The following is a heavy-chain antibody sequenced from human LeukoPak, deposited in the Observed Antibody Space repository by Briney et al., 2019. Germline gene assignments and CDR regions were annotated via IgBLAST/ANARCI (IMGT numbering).Heavy chain of an antibody. J-gene: IGHJ6*02. V-gene: IGHV4-30-4*01. D-gene: IGHD2-15*01. CDR3: ASGYCSGGSCYSYYYDSSGYYPYGMDV. CDR1: GGSISSGDYY. Sequence: SETLSLTCPVSGGSISSGDYYWSWIRQPPGKGLEWIGYIYYSGSTYYNPSLKSRVTISVDTSKNQFSLKLSSVTAADTAVYYCASGYCSGGSCYSYYYDSSGYYPYGMDVWGQGTTVTVSS. CDR2: IYYSGST.